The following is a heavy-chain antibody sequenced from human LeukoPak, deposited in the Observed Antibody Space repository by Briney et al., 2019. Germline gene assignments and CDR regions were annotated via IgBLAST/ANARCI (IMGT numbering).Heavy chain of an antibody. CDR1: GFTFSSYA. Sequence: GGSLRLSCAASGFTFSSYAMSWVRQAPGKGLEWASAISGSGGSTYYADSVKGRFTISRDNSKNTLYLQMGSLRAEGMAVYYCARDQTRYYYYYYMDVWGKGTTVTVSS. J-gene: IGHJ6*03. CDR2: ISGSGGST. V-gene: IGHV3-23*01. CDR3: ARDQTRYYYYYYMDV.